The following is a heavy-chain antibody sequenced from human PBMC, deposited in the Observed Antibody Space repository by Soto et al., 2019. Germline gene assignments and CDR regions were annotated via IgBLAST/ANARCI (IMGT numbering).Heavy chain of an antibody. Sequence: QVQLVESGGGVVQPGKSLRLSCEVSGFPLSDYGMHWVRQAPGKGLEWVAVLCSDGAKRFYAGSVMGRFTVSRDTSKNTLFLEVESVSGDDTGVYYCARELYYYDYFGLDVWGEGTTVIVSS. CDR1: GFPLSDYG. CDR3: ARELYYYDYFGLDV. J-gene: IGHJ6*02. CDR2: LCSDGAKR. V-gene: IGHV3-33*01.